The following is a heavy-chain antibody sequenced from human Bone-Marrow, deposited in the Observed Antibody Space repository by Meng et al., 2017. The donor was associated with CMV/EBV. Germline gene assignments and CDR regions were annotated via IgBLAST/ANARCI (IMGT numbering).Heavy chain of an antibody. CDR1: GHTFTRYY. D-gene: IGHD2-2*01. CDR2: INPSGDST. CDR3: ARDVFSSSPTEV. V-gene: IGHV1-46*01. J-gene: IGHJ3*01. Sequence: ASVKVSCKASGHTFTRYYIHWVRQAPGQGLEWMGIINPSGDSTSYAQKFQGRVTMTRDTSTSTVHMELSSLRSDDTAVYYCARDVFSSSPTEVWGQGTVVTVSS.